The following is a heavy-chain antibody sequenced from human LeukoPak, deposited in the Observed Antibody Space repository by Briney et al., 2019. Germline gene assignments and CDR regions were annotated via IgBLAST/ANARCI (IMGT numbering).Heavy chain of an antibody. V-gene: IGHV4-59*08. J-gene: IGHJ4*02. CDR3: ATSPTVTSLDY. CDR1: RGSINSYY. CDR2: IYYSGST. Sequence: SETLSLTCTVSRGSINSYYWSWIRQPPGKGLEWIGYIYYSGSTNYNPSLQSRVTISVDTSKNQFSLKLNSLTAADTAVYYCATSPTVTSLDYWGRGTLVTVSS. D-gene: IGHD4-17*01.